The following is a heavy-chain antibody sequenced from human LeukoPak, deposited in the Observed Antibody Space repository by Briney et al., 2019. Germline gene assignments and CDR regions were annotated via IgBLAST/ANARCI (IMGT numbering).Heavy chain of an antibody. CDR2: INHSGST. CDR3: ARVIEISDAFDI. CDR1: GGSFSGYY. V-gene: IGHV4-34*01. D-gene: IGHD5-24*01. J-gene: IGHJ3*02. Sequence: SETLSLTCAVYGGSFSGYYWSWIRQPPGKGLEWIGEINHSGSTNYNPSLKSRVTISVDTSKNQFSLKLSSVTAADTAVYYCARVIEISDAFDIWGQGTVVTVSS.